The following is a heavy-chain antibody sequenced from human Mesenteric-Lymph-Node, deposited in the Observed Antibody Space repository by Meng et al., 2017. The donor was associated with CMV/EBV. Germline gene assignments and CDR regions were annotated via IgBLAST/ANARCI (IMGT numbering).Heavy chain of an antibody. CDR3: ARGGTPQYSGFDP. CDR2: LTPMFGIA. V-gene: IGHV1-69*01. CDR1: VGTFNTHA. J-gene: IGHJ5*02. Sequence: KASVGTFNTHAISWLRQAPGQGLEWMGVLTPMFGIANYAQKFQGRVTLSADESTSTAYMDVSSLRSEDTAVYYCARGGTPQYSGFDPWGQGTLVTVSS. D-gene: IGHD5-18*01.